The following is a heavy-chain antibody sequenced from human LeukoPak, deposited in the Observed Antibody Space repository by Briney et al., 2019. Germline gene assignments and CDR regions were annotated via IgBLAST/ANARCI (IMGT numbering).Heavy chain of an antibody. D-gene: IGHD2-2*01. CDR1: GFTFSSYW. CDR3: ARVFRPVVVPAAMVWQQLDEDWYFDL. Sequence: GGSLRLSCAASGFTFSSYWMSWVRQAPGKGLEWVANIKQDGSEKYYVDSVKGRFTISRDNAKNSLYLQMNSLRAEDTAVYYCARVFRPVVVPAAMVWQQLDEDWYFDLWGRGTLVTVSS. V-gene: IGHV3-7*01. CDR2: IKQDGSEK. J-gene: IGHJ2*01.